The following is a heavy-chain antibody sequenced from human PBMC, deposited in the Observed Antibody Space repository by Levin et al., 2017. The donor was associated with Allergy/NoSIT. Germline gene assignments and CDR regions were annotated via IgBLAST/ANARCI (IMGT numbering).Heavy chain of an antibody. J-gene: IGHJ4*02. Sequence: SQTLSLTCNVSGSSFSGGFHWGWIRQPPGKGLELIGSIYHNGNTNYNPSLKSRVTISLDTSKNQFSLNLSSVTAADTAVYYCARAVGVVIPAAIDYWGQGNLVTVSS. V-gene: IGHV4-38-2*02. CDR3: ARAVGVVIPAAIDY. CDR1: GSSFSGGFH. D-gene: IGHD3-3*01. CDR2: IYHNGNT.